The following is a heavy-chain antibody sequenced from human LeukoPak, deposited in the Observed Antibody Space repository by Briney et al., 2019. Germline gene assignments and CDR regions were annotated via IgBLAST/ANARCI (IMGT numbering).Heavy chain of an antibody. D-gene: IGHD1-26*01. Sequence: PSETLSLTCTVSGGSISTYYWSWIRQPPGEGLEWIGSIYYSGTTNSNPSLKSRATISVDTSKNHLSLKVSPVTAADTAVYYCARGASGTLYDAFVIWGQGTMVTVSS. J-gene: IGHJ3*02. CDR3: ARGASGTLYDAFVI. CDR2: IYYSGTT. CDR1: GGSISTYY. V-gene: IGHV4-59*01.